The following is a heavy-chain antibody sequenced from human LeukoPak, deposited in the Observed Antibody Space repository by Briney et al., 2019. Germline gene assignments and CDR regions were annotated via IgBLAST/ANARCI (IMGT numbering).Heavy chain of an antibody. CDR1: GYTFTGHY. V-gene: IGHV1-2*02. Sequence: ASVKVSCKASGYTFTGHYMHWVRQAPGQGLEWMGWINPNSGDTNYAQKFQGRVTMTRDTSISTAYMELSRLTSDDTAVYYCARGDHYDVLTGFQTPSHLSDYWGQGTLVTVSS. CDR2: INPNSGDT. CDR3: ARGDHYDVLTGFQTPSHLSDY. D-gene: IGHD3-9*01. J-gene: IGHJ4*02.